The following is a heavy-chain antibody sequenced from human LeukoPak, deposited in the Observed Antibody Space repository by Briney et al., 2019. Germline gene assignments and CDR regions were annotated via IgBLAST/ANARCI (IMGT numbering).Heavy chain of an antibody. V-gene: IGHV3-23*01. CDR2: TSGNYGST. J-gene: IGHJ3*01. Sequence: GGSLRFSCAASGFTFSSNAMSWVGQAPGKGLQWVSTTSGNYGSTCYADSVKGRFTISRDNFKNTVFLRMNSLRAEDTAVYYCAKVVLLLTASDAFDFWGQGTKVTVSS. D-gene: IGHD2-21*02. CDR1: GFTFSSNA. CDR3: AKVVLLLTASDAFDF.